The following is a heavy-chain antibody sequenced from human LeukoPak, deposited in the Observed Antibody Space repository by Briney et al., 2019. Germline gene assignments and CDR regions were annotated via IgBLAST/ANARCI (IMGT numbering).Heavy chain of an antibody. CDR3: ARAPYCGGDCYSGWYFDL. J-gene: IGHJ2*01. V-gene: IGHV3-53*01. CDR2: IYSGGST. Sequence: GGSLRLSCAASGFTVSSNYMSWVRQAPGKGLEWVSVIYSGGSTYYADSVKGQFTISRDNSKNTLYLQMNSLRAEDTAVYYCARAPYCGGDCYSGWYFDLWGRGTLVTVSS. CDR1: GFTVSSNY. D-gene: IGHD2-21*02.